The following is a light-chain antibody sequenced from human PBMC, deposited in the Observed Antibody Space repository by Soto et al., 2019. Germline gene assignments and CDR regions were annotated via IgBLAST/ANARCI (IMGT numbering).Light chain of an antibody. CDR2: GAS. V-gene: IGKV3-20*01. CDR3: QQSGSSFYT. J-gene: IGKJ2*01. Sequence: EIVLTQSPGTLSLSPGERATLSCRASQSVSSAYLAWYQQIPGQAPRLLIYGASSRATGMPDRFSGSGSGEAFTRTISGLEPEDFAVYYCQQSGSSFYTFGQGTKLEIK. CDR1: QSVSSAY.